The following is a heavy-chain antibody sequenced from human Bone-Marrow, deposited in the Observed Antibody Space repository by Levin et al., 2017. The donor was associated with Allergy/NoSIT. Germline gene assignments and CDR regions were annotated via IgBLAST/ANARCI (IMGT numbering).Heavy chain of an antibody. D-gene: IGHD3-22*01. CDR3: ARDRPGYYDSSGPLDY. CDR2: IYHSGST. J-gene: IGHJ4*02. Sequence: SETLSLTCAVSGGSISSSNWWSWVRQPPGKGLEWIGEIYHSGSTNYNPSLKSRVTISVDKSKNQFSLKLSSVTAADTAVYYCARDRPGYYDSSGPLDYWGQGTLVTVSS. V-gene: IGHV4-4*02. CDR1: GGSISSSNW.